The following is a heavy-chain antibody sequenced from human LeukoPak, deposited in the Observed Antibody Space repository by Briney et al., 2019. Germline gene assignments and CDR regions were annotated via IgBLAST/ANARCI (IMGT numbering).Heavy chain of an antibody. D-gene: IGHD3-22*01. V-gene: IGHV3-9*01. CDR2: ISWNSRSI. CDR3: AKDSSSGYYRHLDY. Sequence: GGSLRLSCVASGFTFHDYGIHWVRQAPGKGLEWVSGISWNSRSIGYADSVKGRFTFSRDNAKNSLYLQMNSLRVEDTAFYYCAKDSSSGYYRHLDYWGQGIQVTVSS. J-gene: IGHJ4*02. CDR1: GFTFHDYG.